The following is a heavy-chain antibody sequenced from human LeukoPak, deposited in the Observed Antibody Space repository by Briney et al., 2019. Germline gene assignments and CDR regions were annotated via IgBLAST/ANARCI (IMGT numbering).Heavy chain of an antibody. V-gene: IGHV1-69*13. CDR2: IIPIFDTA. Sequence: SVKVSCKASVGTFSSYSISWVRQAPGQGLEWMGGIIPIFDTADYAQKFQGRVTITADESTSTAYMELSSLRSEDTAVFYCARISLGAIWGYYYGMDVWGQGTTVTVSS. J-gene: IGHJ6*02. CDR3: ARISLGAIWGYYYGMDV. CDR1: VGTFSSYS. D-gene: IGHD1-26*01.